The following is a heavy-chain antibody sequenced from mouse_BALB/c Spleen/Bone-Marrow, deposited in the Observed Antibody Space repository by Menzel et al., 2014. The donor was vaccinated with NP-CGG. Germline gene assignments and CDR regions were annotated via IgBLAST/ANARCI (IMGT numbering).Heavy chain of an antibody. CDR1: GYAFTYYL. CDR3: ARRPWFAY. J-gene: IGHJ3*01. V-gene: IGHV1-54*01. Sequence: VQLQQSGAEQVRPGTSVKVPCKAAGYAFTYYLIDWIKQRPGQRPGQGLEWIGVINPGTGGTNYNGKFKGRATLTADNSSSTAYMQLSSLTSDDSAVYFCARRPWFAYWGQGTLVTVSA. CDR2: INPGTGGT.